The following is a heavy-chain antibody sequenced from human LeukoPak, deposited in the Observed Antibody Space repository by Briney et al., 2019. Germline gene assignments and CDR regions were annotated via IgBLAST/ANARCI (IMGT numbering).Heavy chain of an antibody. CDR2: INPADSDT. CDR1: GYSFTSYW. D-gene: IGHD5-24*01. V-gene: IGHV5-51*01. J-gene: IGHJ4*02. CDR3: ARGEGGYNYAF. Sequence: GESLKISCQASGYSFTSYWIAWVRQMPGKGLEWMGIINPADSDTRYSLSILGQVTISADRSISTAYLQWSSLKASDTAMYYCARGEGGYNYAFWGQGTLVSVSS.